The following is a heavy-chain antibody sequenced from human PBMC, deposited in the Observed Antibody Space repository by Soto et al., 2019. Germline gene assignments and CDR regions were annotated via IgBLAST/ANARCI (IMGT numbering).Heavy chain of an antibody. J-gene: IGHJ4*01. D-gene: IGHD1-26*01. Sequence: GSGPTLVNPTQTLTLTCTFSGFSLTTRGMCVTWIRQPPGKALEWLARMEWDDESFYSTPLRTRLTISKDTSKNQVVLTMTNMDPVDTATYYCARAYSGKYCSFDFWGHGILVTVSS. V-gene: IGHV2-70*17. CDR2: MEWDDES. CDR1: GFSLTTRGMC. CDR3: ARAYSGKYCSFDF.